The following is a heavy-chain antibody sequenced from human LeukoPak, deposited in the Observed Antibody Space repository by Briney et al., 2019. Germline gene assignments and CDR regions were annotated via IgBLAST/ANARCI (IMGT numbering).Heavy chain of an antibody. CDR3: ARERGDTAMVYYYYMDV. V-gene: IGHV3-30*03. D-gene: IGHD5-18*01. CDR2: ISYDAESN. J-gene: IGHJ6*03. Sequence: PGGSLRLSCVTSGFTFSSYGMHWVRQVPGKGLEWVAVISYDAESNYHVDSVKGRFTISRDNSKNTLYLQMNSLRAEDTAVYYCARERGDTAMVYYYYMDVWGKGTTVTISS. CDR1: GFTFSSYG.